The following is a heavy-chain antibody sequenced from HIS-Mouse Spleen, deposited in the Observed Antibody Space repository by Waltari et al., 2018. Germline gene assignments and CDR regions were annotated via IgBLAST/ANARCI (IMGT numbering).Heavy chain of an antibody. J-gene: IGHJ2*01. D-gene: IGHD6-13*01. Sequence: QLQLQESGPGLVKPSETLSLTCTVSGGSISSSSYYWGWIRQPPRKGLEWIGSISYSGSTHYNPSPEGRGTISVETSENRFSLEVGSVTAADTAVNYCAREIPYSSSWYDWYFDLWGRGTLVTVSS. CDR3: AREIPYSSSWYDWYFDL. CDR1: GGSISSSSYY. V-gene: IGHV4-39*07. CDR2: ISYSGST.